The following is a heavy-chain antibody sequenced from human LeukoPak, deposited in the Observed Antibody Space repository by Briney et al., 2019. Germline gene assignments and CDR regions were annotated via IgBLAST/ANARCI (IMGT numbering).Heavy chain of an antibody. V-gene: IGHV5-51*01. CDR1: GYSFTSYW. CDR2: IYPGDSDT. J-gene: IGHJ3*02. Sequence: GESLQISCQGSGYSFTSYWIGWVRQMPGKGLEWMGIIYPGDSDTRYSPSFQGQVTISADKSISTAYLQWSSLKASDTAMYYCARQMKQWLVRGHAFDIWGQGTMVTVSS. D-gene: IGHD6-19*01. CDR3: ARQMKQWLVRGHAFDI.